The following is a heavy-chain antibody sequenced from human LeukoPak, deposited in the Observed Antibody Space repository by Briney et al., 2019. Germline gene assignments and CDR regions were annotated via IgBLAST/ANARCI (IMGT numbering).Heavy chain of an antibody. V-gene: IGHV1-2*02. D-gene: IGHD3-10*01. CDR1: GYTFTGYH. Sequence: HVASVKVSCKASGYTFTGYHMHWVRQAPGQGLEWMGWINPNSGGTNYAQKFQGRVTMTRDTSISTAYMELSRLRSDDTAVYYCARVLWFGAFDIWGQGTMVTVSS. CDR2: INPNSGGT. J-gene: IGHJ3*02. CDR3: ARVLWFGAFDI.